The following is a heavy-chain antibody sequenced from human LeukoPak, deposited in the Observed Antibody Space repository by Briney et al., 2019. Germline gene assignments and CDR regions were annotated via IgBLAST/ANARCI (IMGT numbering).Heavy chain of an antibody. J-gene: IGHJ4*02. D-gene: IGHD5-18*01. CDR2: ISGSGGST. CDR1: GFTFSSYA. V-gene: IGHV3-23*01. CDR3: AKEGTRGYSYALGYFDY. Sequence: GGSLRLSCAASGFTFSSYAMSWVRHAPGKGLEWVSAISGSGGSTYYADSVKGRFTISRDNSKNTLYLQMNSLRAEDTAVYYCAKEGTRGYSYALGYFDYWGQGTLVTVSS.